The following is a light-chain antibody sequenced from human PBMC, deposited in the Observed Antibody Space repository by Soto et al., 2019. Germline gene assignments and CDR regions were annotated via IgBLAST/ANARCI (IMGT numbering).Light chain of an antibody. CDR1: QVVSSSY. J-gene: IGKJ2*01. Sequence: GKSATLSCRANQVVSSSYLAWYQQKPGQAPRLLIYHASDRATGVPDRFSGSGSGTDFALTITRLEPEDFALFYCQQYGTFPFSFGQGTKLEIK. V-gene: IGKV3-20*01. CDR2: HAS. CDR3: QQYGTFPFS.